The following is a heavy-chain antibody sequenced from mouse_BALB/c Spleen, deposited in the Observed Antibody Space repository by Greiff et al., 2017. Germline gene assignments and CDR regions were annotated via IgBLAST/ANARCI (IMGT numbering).Heavy chain of an antibody. J-gene: IGHJ4*01. CDR1: GYTFTDYY. Sequence: QVQLQQSGAELARPGASVKLSCKASGYTFTDYYINWVKQRTGQGLEWIGEIYPGSGNTYYNEKFKGKATLTADKSSSTAYMQLSSLTSEDSAVYFCARLPDYRYDRSLHAMDYWGQGTSVTVSS. D-gene: IGHD2-14*01. V-gene: IGHV1-77*01. CDR3: ARLPDYRYDRSLHAMDY. CDR2: IYPGSGNT.